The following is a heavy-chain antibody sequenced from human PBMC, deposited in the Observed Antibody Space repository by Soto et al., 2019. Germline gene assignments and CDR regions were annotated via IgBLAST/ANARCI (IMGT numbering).Heavy chain of an antibody. CDR2: ISGYNGNR. J-gene: IGHJ4*02. D-gene: IGHD1-26*01. Sequence: ASVKVSCKTSGYTFTRYGVSWVRQAPGQGLEWMGWISGYNGNRNYAQKLQGRVTMTTDTSTSTAYMELGSLTSDDTAVYYCARGGGYDGSPSATDYWGQGTLVTVSS. V-gene: IGHV1-18*01. CDR3: ARGGGYDGSPSATDY. CDR1: GYTFTRYG.